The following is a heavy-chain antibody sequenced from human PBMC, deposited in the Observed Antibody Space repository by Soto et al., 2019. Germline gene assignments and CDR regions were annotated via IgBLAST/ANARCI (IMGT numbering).Heavy chain of an antibody. CDR1: GFTFRNYG. Sequence: QVQLVESGGGVVRPGRSLRLTCAASGFTFRNYGMHWVRQAPGKGLEWVAVISHDGSDKYYADSMKGRFISSRDNHENTLFLNMTRLKPEDMAVYYCAKENHHQVRDYWGQGTLVTVSS. CDR3: AKENHHQVRDY. CDR2: ISHDGSDK. J-gene: IGHJ4*02. V-gene: IGHV3-30*18.